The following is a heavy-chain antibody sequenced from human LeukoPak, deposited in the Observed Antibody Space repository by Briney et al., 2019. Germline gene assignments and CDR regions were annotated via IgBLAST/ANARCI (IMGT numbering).Heavy chain of an antibody. CDR3: ARGFALDF. CDR1: GNTVSSNSAA. Sequence: SQTLSLTCDISGNTVSSNSAAWNWIRQSPSRGLEWLGRTYYRSKWYYDYAVSVKSRITISPDTSKNQFSLQLNSVTADDTAVYYCARGFALDFWGQGTMVTVSS. CDR2: TYYRSKWYY. J-gene: IGHJ3*01. V-gene: IGHV6-1*01.